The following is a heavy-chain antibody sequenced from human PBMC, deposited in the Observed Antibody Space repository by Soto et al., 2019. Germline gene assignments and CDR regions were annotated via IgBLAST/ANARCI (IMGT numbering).Heavy chain of an antibody. Sequence: QVQLVQSGAEVKKPGASVKVSCKASGYTFTGYYMHWVRQAPGQGLEWMGWINPNSGGTNYAQKFQGWVTMTRDTSISTAYMELSRLSSDDTAVYYCARDKKVAVAGTPRGWFDPWGQGTLVTVSS. V-gene: IGHV1-2*04. CDR2: INPNSGGT. CDR1: GYTFTGYY. D-gene: IGHD6-19*01. CDR3: ARDKKVAVAGTPRGWFDP. J-gene: IGHJ5*02.